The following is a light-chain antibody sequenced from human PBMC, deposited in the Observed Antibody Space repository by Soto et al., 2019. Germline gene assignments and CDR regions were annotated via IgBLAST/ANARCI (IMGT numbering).Light chain of an antibody. Sequence: EIVMTQSPATLSVSPGESATLSCRASQSVSSNLAWHQQKPGQAPRILMYDASTRATGISARFSGSGSGTEFTLTINNLQSEDFAVYYCQQRNNWPRSTFGQGTRLEIK. CDR3: QQRNNWPRST. V-gene: IGKV3-15*01. CDR1: QSVSSN. J-gene: IGKJ5*01. CDR2: DAS.